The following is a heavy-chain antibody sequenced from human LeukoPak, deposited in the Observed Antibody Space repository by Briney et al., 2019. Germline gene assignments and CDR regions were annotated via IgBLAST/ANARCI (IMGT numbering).Heavy chain of an antibody. CDR2: VKQDGSEK. V-gene: IGHV3-7*01. Sequence: GGSLRLSCAASGFTFSSYWMTWVRQAPGTGLEWVANVKQDGSEKYYVDSVKGRFTISRDNAKNSLYLQMHSLRAEDTAVYYCERAERGYSFYYYYMDVWGKGTTVTVSS. J-gene: IGHJ6*03. CDR3: ERAERGYSFYYYYMDV. D-gene: IGHD5-18*01. CDR1: GFTFSSYW.